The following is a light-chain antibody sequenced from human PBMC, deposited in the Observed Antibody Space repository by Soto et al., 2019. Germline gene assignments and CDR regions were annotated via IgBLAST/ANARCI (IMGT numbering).Light chain of an antibody. CDR1: SSNIGSNT. Sequence: LTQPPSASGTPGQRVTISCSGRSSNIGSNTVNWYQQLPGTAPKLLIYSNNQRPSGVPDRVSGSESGTSGSLAISGLQSEDEADYHCAAWDDSLNGVVFGGGAKLTV. V-gene: IGLV1-44*01. J-gene: IGLJ2*01. CDR2: SNN. CDR3: AAWDDSLNGVV.